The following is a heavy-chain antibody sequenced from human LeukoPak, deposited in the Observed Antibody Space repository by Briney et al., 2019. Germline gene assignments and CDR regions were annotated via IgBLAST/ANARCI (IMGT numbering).Heavy chain of an antibody. CDR2: IYYSGST. V-gene: IGHV4-39*01. Sequence: SETLSLTCTVSGGSISSSSYYWGWIRQPPGKGLEWIGSIYYSGSTYYNPSLKSRVTISVDTSKNQFSLKLSSVTAADTAVYYCARATIVVPGLFDYWGQGTLVSVSS. J-gene: IGHJ4*02. CDR3: ARATIVVPGLFDY. D-gene: IGHD3-22*01. CDR1: GGSISSSSYY.